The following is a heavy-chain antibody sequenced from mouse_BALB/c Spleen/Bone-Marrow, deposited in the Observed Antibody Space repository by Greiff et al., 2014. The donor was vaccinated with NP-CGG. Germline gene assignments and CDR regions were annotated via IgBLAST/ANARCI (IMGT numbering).Heavy chain of an antibody. CDR1: GFTFSDYY. V-gene: IGHV5-4*02. CDR2: ISDGGSYT. D-gene: IGHD1-1*01. Sequence: EVQRVESGGGLVKPGGSLKLSCAASGFTFSDYYMYWVRQTPEKRLEWVATISDGGSYTYYPDSVKGRFTISRDNAKTTLYLQMSSLKSEDTAMYYCARDSIRFLLSYAMDYWGQGTSVTVSS. J-gene: IGHJ4*01. CDR3: ARDSIRFLLSYAMDY.